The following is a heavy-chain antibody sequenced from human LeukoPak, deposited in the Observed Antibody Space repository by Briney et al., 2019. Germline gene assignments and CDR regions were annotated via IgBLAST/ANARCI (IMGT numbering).Heavy chain of an antibody. V-gene: IGHV4-38-2*02. CDR1: GYSISSGYY. J-gene: IGHJ4*02. CDR2: IHHSGST. Sequence: SETLSLTCIVSGYSISSGYYWGWIRQPPGKGLEWIGNIHHSGSTYYNPSLKSRVTISVDTSKNQFSLKLSSVTAADTAVYYCARQQLYYFDYWGQGTLVTVSS. D-gene: IGHD6-13*01. CDR3: ARQQLYYFDY.